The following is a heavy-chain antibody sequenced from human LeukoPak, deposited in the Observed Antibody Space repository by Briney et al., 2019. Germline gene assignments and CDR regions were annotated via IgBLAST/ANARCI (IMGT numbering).Heavy chain of an antibody. V-gene: IGHV3-30*02. CDR2: IRYDGSNK. CDR1: GFTFSSYG. Sequence: GGSLRLSCAASGFTFSSYGMHWVRQAPGKGLEWVAFIRYDGSNKYYADSVKGRFTISRDNSKNTLYLQMNSLRAEDTAVYYCGVPLGRYDILTGYYLDYWGQGTLVTVSS. J-gene: IGHJ4*02. CDR3: GVPLGRYDILTGYYLDY. D-gene: IGHD3-9*01.